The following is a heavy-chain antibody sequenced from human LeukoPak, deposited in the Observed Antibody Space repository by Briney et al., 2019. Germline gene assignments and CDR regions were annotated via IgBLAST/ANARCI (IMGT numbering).Heavy chain of an antibody. CDR3: ARGGVWLDP. CDR1: GFTFSSYS. Sequence: GGSLRLSCAASGFTFSSYSMNWVRQAPGKGLEWVSSISSGSDYIYYADSMKGRFTISRDNAKNSLYLQVNSLRPEDTAIYYCARGGVWLDPWGQGTLVTVSS. J-gene: IGHJ5*02. V-gene: IGHV3-21*01. D-gene: IGHD3-16*01. CDR2: ISSGSDYI.